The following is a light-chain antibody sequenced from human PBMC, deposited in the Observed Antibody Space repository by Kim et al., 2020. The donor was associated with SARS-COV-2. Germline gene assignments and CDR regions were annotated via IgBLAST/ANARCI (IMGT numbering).Light chain of an antibody. CDR3: LLYFGGAQV. V-gene: IGLV7-43*01. CDR1: TGAVTSGYY. CDR2: STT. J-gene: IGLJ2*01. Sequence: PGGTVTLTCASNTGAVTSGYYPNWFQQKPGQAPRSLIYSTTNTHSWTPARFSGSVLEGKAALTLSGVQPEDEAEYYCLLYFGGAQVFGGGTQLTVL.